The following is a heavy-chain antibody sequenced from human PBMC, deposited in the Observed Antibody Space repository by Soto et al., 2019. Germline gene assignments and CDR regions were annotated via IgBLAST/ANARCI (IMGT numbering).Heavy chain of an antibody. Sequence: QVQLVQSGAEVKKPGSSVKVSCKASGGTFSSYAISWVRQAPGQGLEWMGGIIPIFGTANYAQKFQGRVTITADESTSKAYMELSSLRSEDTAVYYCARTTRITIFGVVISYYYGMDVWGQGTTVTVSS. J-gene: IGHJ6*02. V-gene: IGHV1-69*01. CDR1: GGTFSSYA. CDR2: IIPIFGTA. D-gene: IGHD3-3*01. CDR3: ARTTRITIFGVVISYYYGMDV.